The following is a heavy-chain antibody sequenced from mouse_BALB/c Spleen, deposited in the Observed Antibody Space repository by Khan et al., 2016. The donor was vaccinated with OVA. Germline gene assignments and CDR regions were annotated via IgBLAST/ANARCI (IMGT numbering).Heavy chain of an antibody. Sequence: EVELVESGGGLVRPGGSLKLSCAASGFSFSSYSMFWVRQTPEKRLEWVAHISSGGTYTYYPDSVKGRFPISRDNATNTLYLQMSSLKSENTAMYYGPRQRGYYGHSPYLDYWGQGTTLTVSS. D-gene: IGHD1-1*01. V-gene: IGHV5-6-4*01. CDR2: ISSGGTYT. CDR1: GFSFSSYS. J-gene: IGHJ2*01. CDR3: PRQRGYYGHSPYLDY.